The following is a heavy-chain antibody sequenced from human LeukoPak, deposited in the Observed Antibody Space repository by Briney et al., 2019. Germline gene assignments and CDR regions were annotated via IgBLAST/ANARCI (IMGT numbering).Heavy chain of an antibody. CDR1: GFTFSSYG. Sequence: GGSLRLSCAASGFTFSSYGMHWVRQAPGKGLEWVAFIRYDGTNKYYADSVKGRFTISRDNSKNTLYLQMNSLRAEDTAVYYCANQGSGSSWYPSYMDVWGKGTTVTVSS. D-gene: IGHD6-13*01. V-gene: IGHV3-30*02. CDR3: ANQGSGSSWYPSYMDV. J-gene: IGHJ6*03. CDR2: IRYDGTNK.